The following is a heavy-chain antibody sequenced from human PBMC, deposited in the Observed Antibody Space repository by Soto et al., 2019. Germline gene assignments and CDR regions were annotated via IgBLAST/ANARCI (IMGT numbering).Heavy chain of an antibody. CDR2: VKHSGYT. V-gene: IGHV4-34*01. J-gene: IGHJ6*03. CDR3: ARGPSPYYYYFYMDV. Sequence: QVQLQQWGAGLLRPSETLSLTCAVYGGSFTDYYWSRIRQPPGKGLEWIGEVKHSGYTDHNPSLKSRVAISLDTSKNQFSLKLSSVTAADTAVYYCARGPSPYYYYFYMDVWGKGTTVSVSS. CDR1: GGSFTDYY.